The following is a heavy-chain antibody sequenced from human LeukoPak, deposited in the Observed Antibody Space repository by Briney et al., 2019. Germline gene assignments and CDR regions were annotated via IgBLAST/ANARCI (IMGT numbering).Heavy chain of an antibody. CDR1: GYSFIGHY. CDR3: ALSSRDGYNLDY. J-gene: IGHJ4*02. Sequence: ASVKVSCKASGYSFIGHYLHGARQAPGQGLEWMGWINPYNGVTNYAQKFQGRVTMTRDTSISTANLELTRLRSDDTAVYFCALSSRDGYNLDYWGQGTLVTVSS. CDR2: INPYNGVT. D-gene: IGHD5-24*01. V-gene: IGHV1-2*02.